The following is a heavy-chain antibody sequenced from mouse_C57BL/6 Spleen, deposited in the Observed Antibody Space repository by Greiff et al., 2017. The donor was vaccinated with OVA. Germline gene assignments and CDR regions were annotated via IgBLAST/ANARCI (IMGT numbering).Heavy chain of an antibody. J-gene: IGHJ3*01. D-gene: IGHD2-4*01. CDR2: INPSTGGT. CDR3: ARSRDDYDEAWFAD. V-gene: IGHV1-42*01. CDR1: GYSFTGYY. Sequence: VQLQQSGPELVKPGASVKISCKASGYSFTGYYMNWVKQSPEKSLEWIGEINPSTGGTTYNQKFKAKATLTVDKSSSTAYMQLKSLTSEDSAVYYCARSRDDYDEAWFADWGQGTLVTVSA.